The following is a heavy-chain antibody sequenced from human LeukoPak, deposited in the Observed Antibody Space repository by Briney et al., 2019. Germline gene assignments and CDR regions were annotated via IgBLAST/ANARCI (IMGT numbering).Heavy chain of an antibody. Sequence: GGSLRLSCAASGFTFSSYAMSWVRQAPGKGLEWVSAISGSGGSTYYADSVKGRFTISRDNSKNTLYLQMNSLRAEDTAVYYCATFGRYSSSWLEDYWGQGTLVTVSS. V-gene: IGHV3-23*01. CDR1: GFTFSSYA. CDR2: ISGSGGST. J-gene: IGHJ4*02. D-gene: IGHD6-13*01. CDR3: ATFGRYSSSWLEDY.